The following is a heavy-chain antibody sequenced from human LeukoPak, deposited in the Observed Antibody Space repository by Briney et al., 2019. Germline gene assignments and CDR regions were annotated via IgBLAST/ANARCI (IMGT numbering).Heavy chain of an antibody. CDR3: ARDRAEYYGSGSFFNLEYFYYYMDV. J-gene: IGHJ6*03. Sequence: ASVKVSCKASGSTFTGYDIYWVRQAPGQGLEWMGWINPKSGGPNYAQKFQGRVTMTRDTSISTAYMELSRLRSDDTDVYYCARDRAEYYGSGSFFNLEYFYYYMDVWGKGTTVTVSS. CDR2: INPKSGGP. D-gene: IGHD3-10*01. CDR1: GSTFTGYD. V-gene: IGHV1-2*02.